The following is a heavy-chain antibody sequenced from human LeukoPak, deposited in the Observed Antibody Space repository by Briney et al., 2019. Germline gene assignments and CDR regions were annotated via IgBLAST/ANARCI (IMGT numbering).Heavy chain of an antibody. CDR3: ARSVEQLANFDY. Sequence: ASVKVSCKASGYTFTGYYMHWVRQAPGQGLEWMGWINPNSGGTKDAQTFQGRVTMTRDTSISTAYMELSRLTSDDTAVYYCARSVEQLANFDYWGQGTLVTVSS. J-gene: IGHJ4*02. V-gene: IGHV1-2*02. CDR2: INPNSGGT. CDR1: GYTFTGYY. D-gene: IGHD6-13*01.